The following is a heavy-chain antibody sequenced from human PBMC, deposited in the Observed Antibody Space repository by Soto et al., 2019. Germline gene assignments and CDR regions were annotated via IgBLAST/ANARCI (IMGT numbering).Heavy chain of an antibody. CDR1: GGSISSGGYY. J-gene: IGHJ6*02. D-gene: IGHD3-3*01. Sequence: PSETLSLTCTVSGGSISSGGYYWSWIRQHPGKGLEWTGYIYYSGSTYYNPSLKSRVTISVDTSKNQFSLKLSSVTAADTAVYYCARDVVIKDQGFWSGPIPYGMDVWGQGTTVTVS. V-gene: IGHV4-31*03. CDR3: ARDVVIKDQGFWSGPIPYGMDV. CDR2: IYYSGST.